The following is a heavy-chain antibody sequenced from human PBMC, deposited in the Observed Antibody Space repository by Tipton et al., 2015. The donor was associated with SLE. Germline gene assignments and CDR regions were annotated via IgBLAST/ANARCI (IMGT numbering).Heavy chain of an antibody. D-gene: IGHD5-18*01. J-gene: IGHJ4*02. Sequence: TLSLTCTASGGSISSSSYYWGWIRQPPGKGLEWIGSIYYSGSTYYNPSLKSRVTISVDTSKNQFSLKLSSVTAADTAVYYCARDQTALSYWGQGTLVTVSS. CDR1: GGSISSSSYY. CDR2: IYYSGST. CDR3: ARDQTALSY. V-gene: IGHV4-39*07.